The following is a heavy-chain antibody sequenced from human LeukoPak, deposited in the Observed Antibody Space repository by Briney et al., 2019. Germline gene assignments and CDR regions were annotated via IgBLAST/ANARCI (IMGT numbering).Heavy chain of an antibody. V-gene: IGHV3-23*01. CDR3: AKGSSYCSGGSCYWNY. CDR2: IWGSGGST. D-gene: IGHD2-15*01. Sequence: GGSLRLSCAASGFTFSSYAMSWVRQAPGKGLEGVPAIWGSGGSTYYAHSVKGRFTISRDNSKNTLYLQMNSLRAEDTAVYYCAKGSSYCSGGSCYWNYWGQGTLVTVSS. CDR1: GFTFSSYA. J-gene: IGHJ4*02.